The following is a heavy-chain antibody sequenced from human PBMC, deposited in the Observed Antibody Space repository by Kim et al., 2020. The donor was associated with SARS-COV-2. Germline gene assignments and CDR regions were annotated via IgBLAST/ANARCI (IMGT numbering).Heavy chain of an antibody. D-gene: IGHD3-22*01. CDR1: GFTLSNCS. CDR3: ARDDSSTYSFAFDL. V-gene: IGHV3-21*04. Sequence: GGSLRLSCAASGFTLSNCSMNWVRQAPGKGLEWVSSISSSGSFLYYPDSVRGRFTISRDNAKNSLHLQMDSLRAEDTAVYYCARDDSSTYSFAFDLWGGG. CDR2: ISSSGSFL. J-gene: IGHJ2*01.